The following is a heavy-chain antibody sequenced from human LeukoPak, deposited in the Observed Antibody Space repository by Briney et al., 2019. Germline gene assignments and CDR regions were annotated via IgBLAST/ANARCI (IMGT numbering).Heavy chain of an antibody. V-gene: IGHV4-4*07. CDR3: ARDPYYYGSGTT. D-gene: IGHD3-10*01. Sequence: SETLSLTCAVYGGSFSGYYWSWIRQPAGKGLEWIGRIYTSGSTNYNPSLKSRVTISVDTSKNQFSLKLSSVTAADTAVYYCARDPYYYGSGTTWGQGTLVTVSS. J-gene: IGHJ4*02. CDR1: GGSFSGYY. CDR2: IYTSGST.